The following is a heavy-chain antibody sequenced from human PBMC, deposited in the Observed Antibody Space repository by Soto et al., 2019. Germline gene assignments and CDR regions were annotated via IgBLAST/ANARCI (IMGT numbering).Heavy chain of an antibody. D-gene: IGHD6-13*01. J-gene: IGHJ6*02. CDR3: AKETMAAAGTYYYYYYGMDV. CDR1: GFTFSSYG. CDR2: ISYDGSNK. Sequence: QVQLVESGGGVVQPGRSLRLSCAASGFTFSSYGMHWVRQAPGKGLEWVAVISYDGSNKYYADSVKGRFTISRDNSKNTLYLQMNSLRAEDTAVYYCAKETMAAAGTYYYYYYGMDVWGQGNTVTVSS. V-gene: IGHV3-30*18.